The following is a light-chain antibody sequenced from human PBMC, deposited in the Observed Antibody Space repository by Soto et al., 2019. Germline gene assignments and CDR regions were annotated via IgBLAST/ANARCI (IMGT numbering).Light chain of an antibody. Sequence: EIVLTQSPGTLSLSPGERATLSCRASQSVSNNYLAWYQQKPGPAPRLLIYGASNRATGIPDRFSGSGSGTDFTLTISRLEPEDFAVYYCQQYGSSPGTFGQGTKVDIK. CDR1: QSVSNNY. CDR2: GAS. J-gene: IGKJ1*01. CDR3: QQYGSSPGT. V-gene: IGKV3-20*01.